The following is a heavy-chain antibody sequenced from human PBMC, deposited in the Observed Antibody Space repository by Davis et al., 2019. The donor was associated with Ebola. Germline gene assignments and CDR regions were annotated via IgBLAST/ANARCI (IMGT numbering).Heavy chain of an antibody. Sequence: MPSETLSLTCTVSGGSISSYYWSWIRQPPGKGLEWIGYIYYSGSTNYNPSLKSRVTISVDTSKNQFSLKLSSVTAADTAVYYCARATYNNWKLWYYYGMDVWGQGTTVTVSS. CDR2: IYYSGST. V-gene: IGHV4-59*12. CDR1: GGSISSYY. CDR3: ARATYNNWKLWYYYGMDV. J-gene: IGHJ6*02. D-gene: IGHD1-20*01.